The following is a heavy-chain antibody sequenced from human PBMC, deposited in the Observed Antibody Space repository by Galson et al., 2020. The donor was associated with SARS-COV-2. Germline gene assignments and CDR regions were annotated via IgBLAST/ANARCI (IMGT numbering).Heavy chain of an antibody. CDR2: IYHSGST. Sequence: SETLSLTCAVSGYSISTTNYWGWVRQPPGKGLEWIGSIYHSGSTYYNPSLKSRVNISVDTSRNQFSLRLDSVTAADTALYYCARQGVNMIVLVTVPGWFFDLWCRGTLVTVSS. J-gene: IGHJ2*01. CDR1: GYSISTTNY. CDR3: ARQGVNMIVLVTVPGWFFDL. D-gene: IGHD3-22*01. V-gene: IGHV4-38-2*01.